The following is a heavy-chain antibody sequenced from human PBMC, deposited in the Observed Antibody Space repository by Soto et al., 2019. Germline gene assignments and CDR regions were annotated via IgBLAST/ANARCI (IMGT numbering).Heavy chain of an antibody. CDR2: INAGNGNT. V-gene: IGHV1-3*01. D-gene: IGHD2-2*01. J-gene: IGHJ4*01. CDR3: ARVNCISTSCYVFDN. CDR1: GYIFTRHA. Sequence: ASVKVSCKASGYIFTRHAMHWVRQAPGQTLEWMGWINAGNGNTKCSQKFQGRVTITRDTSASTAYMELSSLKSEDTSVYYCARVNCISTSCYVFDNWG.